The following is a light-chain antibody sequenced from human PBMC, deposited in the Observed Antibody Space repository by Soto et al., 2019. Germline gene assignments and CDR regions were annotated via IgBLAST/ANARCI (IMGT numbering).Light chain of an antibody. J-gene: IGKJ2*01. V-gene: IGKV1-9*01. CDR1: QGISSY. CDR3: QPHNSYPLT. CDR2: AAS. Sequence: IQLTQSPSSLSASVGDRVTITCRASQGISSYLAWYQQKPGKAPKLLIYAASTLQSRVPSTFGGSGSGPESTLTIILLQPADFASYYCQPHNSYPLTFGQGTKRQIK.